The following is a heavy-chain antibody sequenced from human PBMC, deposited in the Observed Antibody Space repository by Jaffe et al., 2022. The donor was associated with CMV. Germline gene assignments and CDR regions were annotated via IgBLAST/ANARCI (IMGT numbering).Heavy chain of an antibody. J-gene: IGHJ2*01. Sequence: QVQLQESGPGLVKPSETLSLTCTVSGGSISSYYWSWIRQPPGKGLEWIGYIYYSGSTNYNPSLKSRVTISVDTSKNQFSLKLSSVTAADTAVYYCARVVGDSSGWNYWYFDLWGRGTLVTVSS. D-gene: IGHD6-19*01. CDR3: ARVVGDSSGWNYWYFDL. CDR1: GGSISSYY. V-gene: IGHV4-59*01. CDR2: IYYSGST.